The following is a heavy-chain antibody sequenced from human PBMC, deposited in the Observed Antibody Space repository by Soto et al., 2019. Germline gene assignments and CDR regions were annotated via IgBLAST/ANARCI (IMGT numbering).Heavy chain of an antibody. V-gene: IGHV3-23*01. D-gene: IGHD6-19*01. CDR1: GFSFGTYV. CDR3: AKDCWDIAVAGSAFDY. CDR2: ISGSGGST. Sequence: GGSLRLSCAASGFSFGTYVMNWVRQAPGKGLEWVSGISGSGGSTYYADSVKGRFTISRDNSKNTLYLQMNSLRAEDTAVYYCAKDCWDIAVAGSAFDYWGQGTLVTVSS. J-gene: IGHJ4*02.